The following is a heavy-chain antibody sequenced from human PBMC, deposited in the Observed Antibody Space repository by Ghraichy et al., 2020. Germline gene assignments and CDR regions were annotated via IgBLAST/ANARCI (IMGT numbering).Heavy chain of an antibody. CDR3: ARGIAVADD. Sequence: GEPLNISCAASGFTFSSYSMNWVRQAPGKGLEWVSSISSSSSYIYYADSVKGRFTISRDNAKNSLYLQMNSLRAEDTAVYYCARGIAVADDWGQGTLVTVSS. J-gene: IGHJ4*02. V-gene: IGHV3-21*01. CDR1: GFTFSSYS. CDR2: ISSSSSYI. D-gene: IGHD6-19*01.